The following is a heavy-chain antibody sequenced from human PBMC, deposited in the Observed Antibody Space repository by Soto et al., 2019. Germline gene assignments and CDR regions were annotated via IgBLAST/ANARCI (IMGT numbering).Heavy chain of an antibody. CDR1: GFTFRSHW. D-gene: IGHD4-17*01. Sequence: PGGSLRLSCAASGFTFRSHWMHWVRQAPGKGLGWVSRINSDGSSTTYADSVKGRFTISRDNAENTLYLQMNSLRDEDTAVYYCARDYALDYWGQGTLVTVSS. J-gene: IGHJ4*02. CDR2: INSDGSST. CDR3: ARDYALDY. V-gene: IGHV3-74*03.